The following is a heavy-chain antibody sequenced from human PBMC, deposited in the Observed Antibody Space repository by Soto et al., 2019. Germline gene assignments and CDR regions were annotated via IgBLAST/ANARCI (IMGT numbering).Heavy chain of an antibody. CDR3: ARGSYYYGSGSNSFFDY. CDR1: GGSISSYY. D-gene: IGHD3-10*01. J-gene: IGHJ4*02. CDR2: IYYSGST. V-gene: IGHV4-59*01. Sequence: SETLSLTCTVSGGSISSYYWSWIRQPPGKGLEWIGYIYYSGSTNYNPSLKSRVTISVDTSKNQFSLKLSSVTAADTAVYYCARGSYYYGSGSNSFFDYWGQGTLVTVSS.